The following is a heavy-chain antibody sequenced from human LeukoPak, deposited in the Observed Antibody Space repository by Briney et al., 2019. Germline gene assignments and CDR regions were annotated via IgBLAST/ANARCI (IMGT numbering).Heavy chain of an antibody. Sequence: SETLSLTSAVYGGSFSDYYWSWIRQPPGKGLEWIGEINHSGDTKYNPSLKSRVNISVDTSKNQFSLKVSSVTAADTAVYYCARIQLWPFHYFDYWGQGTLATVSS. J-gene: IGHJ4*01. D-gene: IGHD5-18*01. V-gene: IGHV4-34*01. CDR2: INHSGDT. CDR1: GGSFSDYY. CDR3: ARIQLWPFHYFDY.